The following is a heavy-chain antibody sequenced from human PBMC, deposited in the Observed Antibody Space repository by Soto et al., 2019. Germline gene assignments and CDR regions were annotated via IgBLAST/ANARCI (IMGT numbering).Heavy chain of an antibody. CDR3: ARGYCTTNICDPWFDP. Sequence: PGESLKISCKGSGYTFTDYWIGWVRQLPGKGLEWMGIIYPGDSDTRYSPSFQGQVTISADKSISTVYLQWSSLKASDTAMYYCARGYCTTNICDPWFDPWGQGTLVTVSS. D-gene: IGHD2-8*01. CDR2: IYPGDSDT. V-gene: IGHV5-51*01. J-gene: IGHJ5*02. CDR1: GYTFTDYW.